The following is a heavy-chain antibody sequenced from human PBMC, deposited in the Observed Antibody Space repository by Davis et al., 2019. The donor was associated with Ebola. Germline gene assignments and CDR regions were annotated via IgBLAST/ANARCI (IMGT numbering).Heavy chain of an antibody. CDR2: IWYDGSNK. CDR3: ARDPRNYVWGSYRTYGMDV. CDR1: GFTFSSYS. Sequence: GGSLRLSCAASGFTFSSYSMNWVRQAPGKGLEWVAVIWYDGSNKYYADSVKGRFTISRDNSKNTLYLQMNSLRAEDTAVYYCARDPRNYVWGSYRTYGMDVWGQGTTVTVSS. J-gene: IGHJ6*02. V-gene: IGHV3-33*08. D-gene: IGHD3-16*02.